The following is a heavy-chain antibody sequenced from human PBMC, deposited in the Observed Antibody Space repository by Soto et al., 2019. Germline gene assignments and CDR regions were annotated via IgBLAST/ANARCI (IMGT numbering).Heavy chain of an antibody. J-gene: IGHJ4*01. CDR2: IRDNGGAT. V-gene: IGHV3-23*01. CDR1: GFTCSTYA. D-gene: IGHD5-12*01. Sequence: GGSLILSCGASGFTCSTYARSWVRQAPGKGLEWVASIRDNGGATYYADSVKGRFMISRDNSKNTLYLQMYSLRVEDTAVYYCANVKVDLNYWGLGTLVTVS. CDR3: ANVKVDLNY.